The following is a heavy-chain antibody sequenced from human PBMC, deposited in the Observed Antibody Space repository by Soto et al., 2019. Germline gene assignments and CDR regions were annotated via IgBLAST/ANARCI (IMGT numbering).Heavy chain of an antibody. J-gene: IGHJ5*02. D-gene: IGHD3-22*01. V-gene: IGHV3-30-3*01. CDR1: GFTFSSYA. CDR2: ISYDGSNK. CDR3: AREAYYYDSSGYQDWFDP. Sequence: PGGSLRLSCAASGFTFSSYAMHWVRQAPGKGLEWVAVISYDGSNKYYADSVKGRFTISRDNSKNTLYLQVNSLRAEDTAVYYCAREAYYYDSSGYQDWFDPWGQGTLVTVSS.